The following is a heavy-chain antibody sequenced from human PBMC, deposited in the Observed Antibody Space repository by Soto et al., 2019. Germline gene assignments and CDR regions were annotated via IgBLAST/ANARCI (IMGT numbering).Heavy chain of an antibody. D-gene: IGHD3-10*01. Sequence: QVQLVESGGGVVQPGRSLRLSCAASGFTFSSYGMHWVRQAPGKGLEWVAVIWYDGSNKYYADSVKGRFTISRDNSKNTLYLQMTSLRAEDTAVYYCARRGETGRAGGVFDYWGQGTLVTVSS. CDR2: IWYDGSNK. CDR1: GFTFSSYG. V-gene: IGHV3-33*01. CDR3: ARRGETGRAGGVFDY. J-gene: IGHJ4*02.